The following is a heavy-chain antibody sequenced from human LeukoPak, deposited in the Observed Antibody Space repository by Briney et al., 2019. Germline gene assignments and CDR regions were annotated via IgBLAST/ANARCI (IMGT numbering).Heavy chain of an antibody. CDR3: ARAMVRGPVRGP. CDR1: GGSFSGYY. Sequence: SETLSLTCAVYGGSFSGYYWSWIRQPPGKGLERIGEINHSGSTNYSPSLKSRVTISVDTSKNQFSLKLSSVTAADTAVYYCARAMVRGPVRGPWGQGTLVTVSS. CDR2: INHSGST. D-gene: IGHD3-10*01. J-gene: IGHJ4*02. V-gene: IGHV4-34*01.